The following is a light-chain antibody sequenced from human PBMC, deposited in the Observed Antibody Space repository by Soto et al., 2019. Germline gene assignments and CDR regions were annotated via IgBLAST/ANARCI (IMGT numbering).Light chain of an antibody. CDR1: SSDVGGYNY. V-gene: IGLV2-11*01. CDR2: DVS. Sequence: QSVLTQPRSVSGSPGQSVTISCTGTSSDVGGYNYVSWYQQHPGKAPKLMIYDVSKRPSGVPDRFSGSKSGNTASLTISGLQAEDEADYYCCSYAGSYTSGHVVFGGGTKLTVL. J-gene: IGLJ2*01. CDR3: CSYAGSYTSGHVV.